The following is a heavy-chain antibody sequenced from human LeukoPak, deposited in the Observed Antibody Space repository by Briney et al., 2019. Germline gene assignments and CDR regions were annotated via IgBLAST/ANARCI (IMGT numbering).Heavy chain of an antibody. D-gene: IGHD5-18*01. J-gene: IGHJ4*02. CDR2: IIPILGKA. CDR1: GGTFTSYA. V-gene: IGHV1-69*04. Sequence: SVKVSCKSSGGTFTSYAFSWGRQAPGQGLEWMGRIIPILGKAKYAQKFQGRVTITADKSTSTTYMERSSLRSEDTALYHCARGNVYRVANMGDWGQGPLVTVSS. CDR3: ARGNVYRVANMGD.